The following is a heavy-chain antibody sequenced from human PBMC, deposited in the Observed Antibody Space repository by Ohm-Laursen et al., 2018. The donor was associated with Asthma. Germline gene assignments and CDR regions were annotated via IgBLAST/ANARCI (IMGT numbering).Heavy chain of an antibody. CDR2: ISYDGSNK. J-gene: IGHJ6*02. V-gene: IGHV3-30-3*01. Sequence: SLRLSCAASGFTFSSYAMHWVRQAPGKGLEWVAVISYDGSNKYYADSVKGRFTISRDNAKNSLYLQMNSLRVEDTAVYYCARGRTNDVWGQGTTVTVSS. CDR1: GFTFSSYA. CDR3: ARGRTNDV.